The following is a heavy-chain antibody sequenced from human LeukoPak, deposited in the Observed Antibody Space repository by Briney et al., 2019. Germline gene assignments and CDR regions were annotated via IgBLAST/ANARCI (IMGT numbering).Heavy chain of an antibody. CDR1: GGSISSYY. CDR3: VRRRASHQTGYGSFDY. D-gene: IGHD1-14*01. Sequence: KPSETLSLTCTVSGGSISSYYWSWIRRPPGKGLEYIGYIHSSGNSNYNPSLKSRVTMSVDTSKSQFSLNLSSVTAADTAVYYCVRRRASHQTGYGSFDYWGQGILVTVSS. J-gene: IGHJ4*02. V-gene: IGHV4-4*09. CDR2: IHSSGNS.